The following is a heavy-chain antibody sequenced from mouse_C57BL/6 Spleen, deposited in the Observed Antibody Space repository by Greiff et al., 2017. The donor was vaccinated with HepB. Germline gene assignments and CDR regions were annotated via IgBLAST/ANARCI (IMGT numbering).Heavy chain of an antibody. Sequence: EVMLVESGGGLVQSGRSLRLSCATSGFTFSDFYMEWVRQAPGKGLEWIAASRNKANDYTTEYSASVKGRFIVSRDTSQSILYLQMNALRAEDTAIYYCARDAGPMDYWGQGTSVTVSS. CDR2: SRNKANDYTT. J-gene: IGHJ4*01. V-gene: IGHV7-1*01. CDR3: ARDAGPMDY. CDR1: GFTFSDFY.